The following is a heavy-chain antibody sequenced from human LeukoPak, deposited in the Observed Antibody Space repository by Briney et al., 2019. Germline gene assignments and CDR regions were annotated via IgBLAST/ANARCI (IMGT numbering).Heavy chain of an antibody. D-gene: IGHD3-22*01. V-gene: IGHV3-23*01. CDR2: ISGSGGST. J-gene: IGHJ4*02. CDR1: GFTLSSYA. Sequence: GGSLRLSCAASGFTLSSYAMSWLRQAPGKGLEWVSAISGSGGSTYYVDSVKGRFTISGDNSKNTLYLQMNSLRAEDTAVYYCARATYDSSGYYRHYFDYWGQGALVTVSS. CDR3: ARATYDSSGYYRHYFDY.